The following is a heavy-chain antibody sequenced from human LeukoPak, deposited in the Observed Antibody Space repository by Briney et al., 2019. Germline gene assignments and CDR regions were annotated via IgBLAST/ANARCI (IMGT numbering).Heavy chain of an antibody. D-gene: IGHD3-10*01. CDR1: GGSITSGGYY. V-gene: IGHV4-31*03. Sequence: SQTLSLTCTVSGGSITSGGYYWSWIRQHPGKGLEWIGYIYYSGGTYYNPSLQSRITISVDTSENQFSLKLSSVTAADTAVYYCARSTRFGQYYYGSGRSGLRYWGQGTLVTVSS. CDR2: IYYSGGT. J-gene: IGHJ4*02. CDR3: ARSTRFGQYYYGSGRSGLRY.